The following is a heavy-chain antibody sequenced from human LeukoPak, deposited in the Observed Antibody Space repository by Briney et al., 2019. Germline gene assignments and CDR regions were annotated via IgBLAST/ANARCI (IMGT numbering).Heavy chain of an antibody. V-gene: IGHV3-48*04. D-gene: IGHD3-3*01. CDR2: ISSSSSTI. CDR3: ARAAGLLTIFGVVIRPSHIDY. J-gene: IGHJ4*02. Sequence: PGGSLRLSCAASGFTFSSYSMNWVRQAPGKGLEWVSYISSSSSTIYYADSVKGRFTISRDNAKNSLYLQMNSLRAEDTAVYYCARAAGLLTIFGVVIRPSHIDYWGQGTLVTVSS. CDR1: GFTFSSYS.